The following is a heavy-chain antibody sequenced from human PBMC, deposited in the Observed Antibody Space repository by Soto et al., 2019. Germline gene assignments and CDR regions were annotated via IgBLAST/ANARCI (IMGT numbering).Heavy chain of an antibody. CDR1: GFTFSSYA. CDR2: ISYDGSNK. V-gene: IGHV3-30-3*01. J-gene: IGHJ6*02. CDR3: ARDPILSITMVREKYYYYGMDV. D-gene: IGHD3-10*01. Sequence: GGSLRLSCAASGFTFSSYAMHWVRQAPGKGLEWVAVISYDGSNKYYADSVKGRFTISRDNSKNTLYLQMNSLRAEDTAVYYCARDPILSITMVREKYYYYGMDVWGQGTTVTVSS.